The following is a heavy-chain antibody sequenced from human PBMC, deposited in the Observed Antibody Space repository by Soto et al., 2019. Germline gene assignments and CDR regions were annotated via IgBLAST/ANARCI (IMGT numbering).Heavy chain of an antibody. D-gene: IGHD3-22*01. CDR2: IIPIFGTA. J-gene: IGHJ2*01. V-gene: IGHV1-69*06. CDR1: EDTFRNYA. CDR3: ASTKYDSSSYYYWSLGL. Sequence: QVELLQSGAEVKKPGSSVKVSCQASEDTFRNYAISWVRQAPGQGLEWMGGIIPIFGTANYAQKFQGRVTITADTSANTVYLERSSLRSEDTAVYYCASTKYDSSSYYYWSLGLWGRGTLVTVSS.